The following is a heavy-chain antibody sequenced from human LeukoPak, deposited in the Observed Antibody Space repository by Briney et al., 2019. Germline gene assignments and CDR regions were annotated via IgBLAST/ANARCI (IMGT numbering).Heavy chain of an antibody. CDR3: ATGILEWLSDYCYGMDV. CDR2: FDPEDGET. CDR1: GYTLTELS. D-gene: IGHD3-3*01. Sequence: ASVKVSCKVSGYTLTELSMHWVRQAPGKGLEWMGGFDPEDGETIYAQKFQGRVTMTEDTSTDTAYMELSSLRSEDTAVYYCATGILEWLSDYCYGMDVWGQGTTVTVSS. V-gene: IGHV1-24*01. J-gene: IGHJ6*02.